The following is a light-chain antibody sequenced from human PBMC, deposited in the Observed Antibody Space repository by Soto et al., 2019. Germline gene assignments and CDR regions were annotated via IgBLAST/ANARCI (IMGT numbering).Light chain of an antibody. CDR2: RAS. CDR3: QHYNSYSEA. CDR1: QSISNW. Sequence: DIQMTQSPSTLSASAGDRFTMALRASQSISNWLAWYQQKPGKAPKLLIYRASALERGVPSRFTGSGSGTEFTLTISSLQPDDFATYYCQHYNSYSEAFGQGTKVDIK. J-gene: IGKJ1*01. V-gene: IGKV1-5*03.